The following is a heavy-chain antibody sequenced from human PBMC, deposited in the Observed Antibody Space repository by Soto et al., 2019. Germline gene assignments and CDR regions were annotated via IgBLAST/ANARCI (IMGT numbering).Heavy chain of an antibody. J-gene: IGHJ5*02. D-gene: IGHD5-12*01. CDR2: IIPIFSTA. Sequence: QVQLVQSGAEVKKPGSSVKVSCKASGGTFSNYAINWVRQAPGQGLEWMGGIIPIFSTANFAQRFQGRVTITADESTSTAYMELSSLRSEDTAIYYCAREGISGYGPGNWFDPWGQGTLVTVSS. CDR3: AREGISGYGPGNWFDP. V-gene: IGHV1-69*01. CDR1: GGTFSNYA.